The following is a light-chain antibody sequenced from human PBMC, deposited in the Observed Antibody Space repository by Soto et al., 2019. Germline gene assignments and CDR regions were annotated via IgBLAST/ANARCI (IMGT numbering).Light chain of an antibody. CDR2: GAS. CDR1: QKISSRY. V-gene: IGKV3-20*01. Sequence: DIVLTQSPATLSLSPGERATLSCRASQKISSRYLAWYLQKPGQAPRFLIYGASSRATGIPDRFSGSGSGTDFTLTISRLEPEDFAVYYCQQYGGTPPITFGQGTRLEIK. J-gene: IGKJ5*01. CDR3: QQYGGTPPIT.